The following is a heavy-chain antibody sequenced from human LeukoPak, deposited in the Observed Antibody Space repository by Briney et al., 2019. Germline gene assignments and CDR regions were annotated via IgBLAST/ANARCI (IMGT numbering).Heavy chain of an antibody. J-gene: IGHJ4*02. D-gene: IGHD1-26*01. Sequence: GGSLRLSCAASGFTFSNYAMNWVRQAPGKGLEWVSSIRSSGFDTYYAESVEGRFTISRDNSKNTLYLQMNSLRVEDTAIYYCAIGVNSGNYYYFDYWGQGTLATVSS. CDR2: IRSSGFDT. V-gene: IGHV3-23*01. CDR1: GFTFSNYA. CDR3: AIGVNSGNYYYFDY.